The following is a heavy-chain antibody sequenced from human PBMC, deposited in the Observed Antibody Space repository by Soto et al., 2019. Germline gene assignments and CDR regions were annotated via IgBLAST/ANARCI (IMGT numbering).Heavy chain of an antibody. CDR3: ARTDIVVVPAASNWFDP. CDR1: GGTFSSYA. D-gene: IGHD2-2*01. J-gene: IGHJ5*02. Sequence: QVQLVQSGAEVKKPGSSVKVSCKASGGTFSSYAISWVRQAPGQGLEWMGGISPIFGTANYAQKFQGRVTITADESTSTAYMELSSLRSEDTAVYYCARTDIVVVPAASNWFDPWGQGTLVTVSS. CDR2: ISPIFGTA. V-gene: IGHV1-69*01.